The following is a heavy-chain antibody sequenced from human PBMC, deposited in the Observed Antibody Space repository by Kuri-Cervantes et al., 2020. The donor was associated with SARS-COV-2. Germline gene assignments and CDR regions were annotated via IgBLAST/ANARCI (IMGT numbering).Heavy chain of an antibody. J-gene: IGHJ4*02. D-gene: IGHD3-10*01. Sequence: GESLKISCTASGFTFGDYAMSWFRQAPGKGLEWVGFIRSKAYGGTTEYAASVKGRFTIPRDDSKSIAYLQMNSLKTEDTAVYYCTRENSIGWAGTRWGQGTLVTVSS. CDR3: TRENSIGWAGTR. CDR1: GFTFGDYA. V-gene: IGHV3-49*03. CDR2: IRSKAYGGTT.